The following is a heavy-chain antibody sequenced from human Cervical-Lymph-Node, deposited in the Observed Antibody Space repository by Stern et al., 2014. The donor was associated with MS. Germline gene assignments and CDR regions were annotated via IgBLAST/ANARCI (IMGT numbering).Heavy chain of an antibody. V-gene: IGHV1-2*06. CDR2: NSPTSWDK. Sequence: QKQLVQSGAEMKKPGASGKVSCKASGYTFNDYFMHWMRQAPGQGLEWMGRNSPTSWDKDSAQEVQDKVPMTGDTSLSTAYLEPNRLISDDTAVYYCVSRKPSDVNNSTWLEYWGQGTLVTVSS. CDR1: GYTFNDYF. CDR3: VSRKPSDVNNSTWLEY. J-gene: IGHJ4*02. D-gene: IGHD6-13*01.